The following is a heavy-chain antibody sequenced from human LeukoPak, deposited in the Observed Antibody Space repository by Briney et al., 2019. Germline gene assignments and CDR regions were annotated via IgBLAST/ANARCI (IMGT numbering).Heavy chain of an antibody. Sequence: PGGSLRLSCAASGFTFSSYGMHWVRQAPGKGLEWVSAISGSGGSTYYADSVKGRFTISRDNSKNTLYLQMNSLRAEDTAVYYCAKDGDSSSHWFDPWGQGTLVTVSS. J-gene: IGHJ5*02. CDR1: GFTFSSYG. CDR3: AKDGDSSSHWFDP. D-gene: IGHD6-6*01. V-gene: IGHV3-23*01. CDR2: ISGSGGST.